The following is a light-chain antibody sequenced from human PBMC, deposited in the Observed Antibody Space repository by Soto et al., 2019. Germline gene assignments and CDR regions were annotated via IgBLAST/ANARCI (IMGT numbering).Light chain of an antibody. CDR3: SSYTGSNTLV. CDR1: SSDVGAYNY. J-gene: IGLJ2*01. Sequence: QSALTQPASVSGSPGQSITISCTGTSSDVGAYNYVSWYQQHPGKAPKLVIYDVSNRPSGVSNRFSGSKSGNTASLTISGLQAEDEADYYCSSYTGSNTLVLGGGTKLTVL. V-gene: IGLV2-14*03. CDR2: DVS.